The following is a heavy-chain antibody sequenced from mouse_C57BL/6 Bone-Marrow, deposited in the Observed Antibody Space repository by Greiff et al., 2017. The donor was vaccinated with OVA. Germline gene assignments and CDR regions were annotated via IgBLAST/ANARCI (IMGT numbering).Heavy chain of an antibody. D-gene: IGHD1-1*01. CDR3: ARHDGSSSAWFAY. Sequence: QVQLQQSGPGLVAPSQSLSITCTVSGFSLTSYGVHWVRQPPGKGLEWLVVIWSDGSTTYNSALKSRLSISKDNSKSQVFLKMNSLQTDDTAMYYCARHDGSSSAWFAYWGQGTLVTVSA. CDR2: IWSDGST. CDR1: GFSLTSYG. V-gene: IGHV2-6-1*01. J-gene: IGHJ3*01.